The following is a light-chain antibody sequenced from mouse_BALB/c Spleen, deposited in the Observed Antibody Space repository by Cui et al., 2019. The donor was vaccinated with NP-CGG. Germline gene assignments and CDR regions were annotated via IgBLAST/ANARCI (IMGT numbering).Light chain of an antibody. J-gene: IGLJ1*01. CDR2: GTN. CDR3: ALWYSNHWV. CDR1: TGAVTTSSY. Sequence: QSVVTQDSALTTSPGETVTLTCRSSTGAVTTSSYANWVQEKPDHLFTGLIGGTNNRVPGVPARFSGSLMGDKAALTITGAQTEDEAIYFCALWYSNHWVFGGGTKLTVL. V-gene: IGLV1*01.